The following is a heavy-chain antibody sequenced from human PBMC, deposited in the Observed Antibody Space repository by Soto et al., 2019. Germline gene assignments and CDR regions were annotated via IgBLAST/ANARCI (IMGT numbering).Heavy chain of an antibody. CDR1: GFTFRSFG. D-gene: IGHD1-26*01. J-gene: IGHJ3*02. V-gene: IGHV3-30*18. Sequence: GGSLRLSCAASGFTFRSFGMHWIRHAPGKGLERVALISYDGTNKYYADSVRGRYTISRDNSKNTLYLEMNTLRVEDTAVYYCAKVLPATGIEGGGDAFDIWGQGTMVTVSS. CDR3: AKVLPATGIEGGGDAFDI. CDR2: ISYDGTNK.